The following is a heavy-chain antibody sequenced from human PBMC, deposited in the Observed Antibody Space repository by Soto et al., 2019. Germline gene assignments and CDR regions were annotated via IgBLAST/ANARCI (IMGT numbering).Heavy chain of an antibody. Sequence: ETLSLTCGVYGGSIRGYYWSWIRQSPGKGLEWIGDINDNGGTNYNPSLKSRVTTSLDTSKKQVSLMVSSVTAADTAVYYCARGRYSYETIYYKFYYSALDVWGQGTTVTVSS. J-gene: IGHJ6*02. CDR2: INDNGGT. D-gene: IGHD3-10*01. CDR1: GGSIRGYY. CDR3: ARGRYSYETIYYKFYYSALDV. V-gene: IGHV4-34*01.